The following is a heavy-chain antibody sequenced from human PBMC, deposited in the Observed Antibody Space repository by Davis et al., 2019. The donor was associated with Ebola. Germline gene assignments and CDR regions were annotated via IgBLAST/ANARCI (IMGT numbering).Heavy chain of an antibody. D-gene: IGHD2-8*01. CDR1: GFTFSSYA. V-gene: IGHV3-23*01. CDR2: ISGSGGST. CDR3: TPDIVLMVYATLPRVDY. Sequence: GESLKISCAGSGFTFSSYAMSWVRQAPGKGLEWVSAISGSGGSTYYADSVKGRFTISRDNSKNTLYLQMNSLKTEDTAVYYCTPDIVLMVYATLPRVDYWGQGTLVTVSS. J-gene: IGHJ4*02.